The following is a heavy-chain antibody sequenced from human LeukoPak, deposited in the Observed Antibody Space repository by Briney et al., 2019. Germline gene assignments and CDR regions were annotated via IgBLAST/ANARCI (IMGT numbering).Heavy chain of an antibody. J-gene: IGHJ3*02. CDR1: GFTFSSYA. CDR2: INQDGSEK. CDR3: ARMYCSSTNCYTDTFDI. Sequence: PGGPLRLSCAASGFTFSSYAMSWVRQAPGKGLEWVTNINQDGSEKYYVDSVKGRFTISRDNAKNSLYLQMNSLRAEDTAVYYCARMYCSSTNCYTDTFDIWGQGTVVTVSS. D-gene: IGHD2-2*02. V-gene: IGHV3-7*01.